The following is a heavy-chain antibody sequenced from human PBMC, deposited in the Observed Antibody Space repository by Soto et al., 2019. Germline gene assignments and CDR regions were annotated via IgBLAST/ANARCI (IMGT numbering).Heavy chain of an antibody. CDR2: IIPIFGTA. CDR1: GGTFSSYA. CDR3: ARGDDSSGYPDYYFDY. Sequence: QVPLVQSGAEVKKPGSSVKVSCKASGGTFSSYAISWVRQAPGQGLEWMGGIIPIFGTANYAQKFQGRVTITADESTSTAYMELSSLRSEDTAVYYCARGDDSSGYPDYYFDYWGQGTLVTVSS. V-gene: IGHV1-69*01. J-gene: IGHJ4*02. D-gene: IGHD3-22*01.